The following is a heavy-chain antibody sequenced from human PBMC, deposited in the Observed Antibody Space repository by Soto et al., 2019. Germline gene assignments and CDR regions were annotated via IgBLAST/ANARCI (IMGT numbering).Heavy chain of an antibody. V-gene: IGHV4-38-2*01. D-gene: IGHD2-2*01. CDR2: IYHSGST. CDR1: GYSISSGYY. Sequence: PSETLSLTCAVSGYSISSGYYWGWIRQPPGKGLEWIGSIYHSGSTYYNPSLKSRVTISVDTSKNQFSLKLSSVTAADTGVYYCARVYCSSTSCYRNYYYGMDVWGQGTTVTVS. J-gene: IGHJ6*02. CDR3: ARVYCSSTSCYRNYYYGMDV.